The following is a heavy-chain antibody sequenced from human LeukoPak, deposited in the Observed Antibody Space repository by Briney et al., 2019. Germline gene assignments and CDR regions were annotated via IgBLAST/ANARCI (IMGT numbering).Heavy chain of an antibody. Sequence: SETLSLTCTVSGGSISSYYWSWIRQPPGKGLEWIGYIYYSGSTNYNPSLKSRVTISVDTSKNQLSLKLSSVTAADTAVYYCARVVDTAMVPHAFDIWGQGTMVTVSS. J-gene: IGHJ3*02. V-gene: IGHV4-59*01. CDR3: ARVVDTAMVPHAFDI. D-gene: IGHD5-18*01. CDR2: IYYSGST. CDR1: GGSISSYY.